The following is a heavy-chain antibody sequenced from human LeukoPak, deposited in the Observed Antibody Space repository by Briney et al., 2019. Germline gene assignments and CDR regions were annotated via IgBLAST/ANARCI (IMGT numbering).Heavy chain of an antibody. D-gene: IGHD3-22*01. J-gene: IGHJ3*02. CDR2: IYYSGST. V-gene: IGHV4-59*01. CDR3: AGGEYDSSGYYSRRGAFDI. CDR1: GGSISSYY. Sequence: KFSETLSLTCTVPGGSISSYYWSWIRQPPGKGLEWIGYIYYSGSTNYNPSLKSRVTISVDTSKNQFSLKLSSVTAADTAVYYCAGGEYDSSGYYSRRGAFDIWGQGTMVTVSS.